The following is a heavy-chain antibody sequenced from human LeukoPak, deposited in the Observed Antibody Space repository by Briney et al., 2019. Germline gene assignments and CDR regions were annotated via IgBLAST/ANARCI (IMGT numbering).Heavy chain of an antibody. J-gene: IGHJ4*02. Sequence: GGSLRLSCAASGSTFDAIGMSWVRQPPGKGRGWVSGINVHGGSTGYADSVKGRFTISRDNAKNSLYLQMNSLRAEDTALYYCARSPPRIAVAAAFWDYWGQGTLVAVSS. CDR2: INVHGGST. V-gene: IGHV3-20*04. CDR1: GSTFDAIG. CDR3: ARSPPRIAVAAAFWDY. D-gene: IGHD6-19*01.